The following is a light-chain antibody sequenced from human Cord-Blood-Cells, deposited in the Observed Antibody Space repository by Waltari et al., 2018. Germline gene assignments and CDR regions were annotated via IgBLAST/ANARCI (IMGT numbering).Light chain of an antibody. CDR3: QQYYSTPVT. J-gene: IGKJ4*01. CDR1: QSVLYSSNNKNY. V-gene: IGKV4-1*01. CDR2: WAS. Sequence: DIVMTQSPDSLAVSLGERATINCKSSQSVLYSSNNKNYLAWYQQKPGQPPKLLIYWASTRESGVPGRFSGSGSGAEFALTISSLRAEDGAVYYCQQYYSTPVTFGGGTKVEIK.